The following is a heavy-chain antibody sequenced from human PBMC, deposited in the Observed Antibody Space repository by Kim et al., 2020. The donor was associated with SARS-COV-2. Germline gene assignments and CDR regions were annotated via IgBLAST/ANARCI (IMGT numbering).Heavy chain of an antibody. Sequence: GGSLRLSCAASGFTFSSYAMHWVRQAPGKGLEWVAVISYDGSNKYYADSVKGRFTISRDNSKNTLYLQMNSLRAEDTAVYYCARGGGTMVRGEYGYWGQGTLVTVSS. CDR3: ARGGGTMVRGEYGY. CDR2: ISYDGSNK. CDR1: GFTFSSYA. J-gene: IGHJ4*02. V-gene: IGHV3-30*04. D-gene: IGHD3-10*01.